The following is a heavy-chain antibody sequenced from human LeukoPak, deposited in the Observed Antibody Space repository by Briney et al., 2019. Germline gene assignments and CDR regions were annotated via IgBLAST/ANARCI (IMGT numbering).Heavy chain of an antibody. CDR3: ARDSRPYYYDSSGDY. Sequence: PGGSLRLSCAASGFTFSSYAMHWVRQAPGKGLEWVAVISYDGSNKYYADSVKGRFTISRDNSKNTLYLQMNSQRAEDTAVYYCARDSRPYYYDSSGDYWGQGTLVTVSS. V-gene: IGHV3-30*04. D-gene: IGHD3-22*01. CDR1: GFTFSSYA. CDR2: ISYDGSNK. J-gene: IGHJ4*02.